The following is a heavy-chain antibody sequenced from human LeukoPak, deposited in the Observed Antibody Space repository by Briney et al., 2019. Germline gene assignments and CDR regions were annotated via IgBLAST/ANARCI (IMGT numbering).Heavy chain of an antibody. CDR3: YGIHLGDSFDI. J-gene: IGHJ3*02. D-gene: IGHD3-16*01. Sequence: GGSLRLSCAASGFIVSRNYMGWVRQAPRKGLEWVSALSSKYETYYADSVKGRFTISRDNSENTLYLQMNALRAEDTALYYCYGIHLGDSFDIWGRGTMVIVFS. CDR2: LSSKYET. V-gene: IGHV3-53*01. CDR1: GFIVSRNY.